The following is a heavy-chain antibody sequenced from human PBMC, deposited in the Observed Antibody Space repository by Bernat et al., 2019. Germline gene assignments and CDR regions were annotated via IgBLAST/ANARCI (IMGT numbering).Heavy chain of an antibody. CDR3: ATRDEEYYDIWSGYEHRSDY. CDR2: ISYDGSNK. Sequence: QVQLVESGGGVVQPGRSLRLSCAASGFTFSSYGMHWVRQAPGKGLEWVAVISYDGSNKYYADSVKGRFTISRDNSKNTLYLQMNSLRAEDTAVYYCATRDEEYYDIWSGYEHRSDYWGQGTLVTVSS. CDR1: GFTFSSYG. V-gene: IGHV3-30*03. J-gene: IGHJ4*02. D-gene: IGHD3-3*01.